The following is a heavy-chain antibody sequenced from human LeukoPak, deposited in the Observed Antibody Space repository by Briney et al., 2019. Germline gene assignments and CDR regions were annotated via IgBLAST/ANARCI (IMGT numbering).Heavy chain of an antibody. V-gene: IGHV3-23*01. CDR1: GGSFSGYY. CDR2: ISGSGGST. J-gene: IGHJ5*02. CDR3: ANIELWSPA. Sequence: ETLSLTCAVYGGSFSGYYWSWIRQPPGKGLEWVSAISGSGGSTYYADSVKGRFTISRDNSKNTLYLQMNSLRAEDTAVYYCANIELWSPAWGQGTLVTVSS. D-gene: IGHD5-18*01.